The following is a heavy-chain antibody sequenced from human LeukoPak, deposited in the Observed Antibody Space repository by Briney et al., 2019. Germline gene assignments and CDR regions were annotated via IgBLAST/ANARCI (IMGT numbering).Heavy chain of an antibody. CDR2: IYYSGST. CDR1: GGSISSYY. CDR3: ARDGRIAAAADRSYYMDV. D-gene: IGHD6-13*01. V-gene: IGHV4-39*07. Sequence: SETLSLTCTVSGGSISSYYWGWIRQPPGKGLEWIGSIYYSGSTYYNPSLKSRVTISVDTSKNQFSLKLSSVTAADTAVYYCARDGRIAAAADRSYYMDVWGKGTTVTVSS. J-gene: IGHJ6*03.